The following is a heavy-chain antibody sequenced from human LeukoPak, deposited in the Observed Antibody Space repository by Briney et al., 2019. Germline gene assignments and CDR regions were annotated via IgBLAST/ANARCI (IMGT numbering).Heavy chain of an antibody. J-gene: IGHJ4*02. V-gene: IGHV3-48*01. D-gene: IGHD3-9*01. CDR2: ISTSSDTI. CDR1: GFIFRSYS. Sequence: GGSLRLSCAASGFIFRSYSMNWVRQAPGKGLEWVSFISTSSDTISYADSVKGRFTISRDNSKNTLYLQMNSLRAEDTAVYYCARDGGGGKYFDWLLSSPFDYWGQGTLVTVSS. CDR3: ARDGGGGKYFDWLLSSPFDY.